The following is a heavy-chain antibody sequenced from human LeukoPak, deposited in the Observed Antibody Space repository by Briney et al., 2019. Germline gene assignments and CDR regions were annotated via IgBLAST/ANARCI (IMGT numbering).Heavy chain of an antibody. CDR2: IFYSGRT. CDR1: GGSIRSYY. CDR3: ARHGRTHYFDY. J-gene: IGHJ4*02. D-gene: IGHD1-26*01. Sequence: SETLSVTCTVSGGSIRSYYWTWIRQPPGKGLEWIGYIFYSGRTEYKPTLKSRVTMSVDTSKNQCSLKLSSVAAADTAAYYCARHGRTHYFDYWGQGALVTVSS. V-gene: IGHV4-59*08.